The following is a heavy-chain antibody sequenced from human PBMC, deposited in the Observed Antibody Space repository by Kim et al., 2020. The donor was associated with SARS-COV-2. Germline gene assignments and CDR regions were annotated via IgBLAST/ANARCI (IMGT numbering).Heavy chain of an antibody. J-gene: IGHJ6*02. Sequence: GGSLRLSCAASGFTFSSYWMHWVRQAPGKGLVWVSRINSDGSSTSYADSVKGRFTISRDNAKNTLYLQMNSLRAEDTAVYYCARGQSAGRSLLGRWFGELLYDVCGQGAAVTVS. CDR2: INSDGSST. V-gene: IGHV3-74*01. CDR3: ARGQSAGRSLLGRWFGELLYDV. D-gene: IGHD3-10*01. CDR1: GFTFSSYW.